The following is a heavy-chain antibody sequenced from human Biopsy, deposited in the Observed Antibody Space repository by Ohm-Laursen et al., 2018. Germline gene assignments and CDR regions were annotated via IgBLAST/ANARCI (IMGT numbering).Heavy chain of an antibody. CDR2: ISHTGYN. CDR3: ARGSNEYGGLYFPH. Sequence: SETLSLTCTVSGGSFTGHYWTWIRQPPGKGLEWIGHISHTGYNSYKSSLKSRVTISLDPSRKHFSLRLTSLAAADTAVYYRARGSNEYGGLYFPHWGQGTLVTVSS. D-gene: IGHD4-23*01. J-gene: IGHJ1*01. V-gene: IGHV4-59*11. CDR1: GGSFTGHY.